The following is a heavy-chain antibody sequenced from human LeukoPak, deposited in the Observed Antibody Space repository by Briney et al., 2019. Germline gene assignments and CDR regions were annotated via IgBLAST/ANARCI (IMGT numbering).Heavy chain of an antibody. CDR2: IYYSGST. D-gene: IGHD5-12*01. V-gene: IGHV4-59*01. J-gene: IGHJ4*02. CDR3: ARASLPEWLRPNGGLTPFSY. Sequence: SETLSLTCTVSGGSISSYYWSWIRQPPGKGLEWIGYIYYSGSTNYNPSLKSRVTISVDTSKNQFSLKLSSVTAVDTAVYYCARASLPEWLRPNGGLTPFSYWGQGTLVTVSS. CDR1: GGSISSYY.